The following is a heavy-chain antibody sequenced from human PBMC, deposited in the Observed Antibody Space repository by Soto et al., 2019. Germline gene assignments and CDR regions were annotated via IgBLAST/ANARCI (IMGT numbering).Heavy chain of an antibody. J-gene: IGHJ4*02. D-gene: IGHD6-13*01. V-gene: IGHV4-31*03. Sequence: QVQLQESGPGLVKPSQTLSLTCTVSGGSISSGGYYWSWIRQHPGTGLEWIGYIYYSGTTYYNPSLKSRVTISVDTSKNQFSLKLSSVTAADTAVYYCAGEGYISAAGENYFDYWGQGTLVTVSS. CDR1: GGSISSGGYY. CDR3: AGEGYISAAGENYFDY. CDR2: IYYSGTT.